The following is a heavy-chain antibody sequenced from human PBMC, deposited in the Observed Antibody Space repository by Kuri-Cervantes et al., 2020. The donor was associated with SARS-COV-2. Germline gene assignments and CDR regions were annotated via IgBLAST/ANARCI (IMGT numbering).Heavy chain of an antibody. D-gene: IGHD3-16*01. V-gene: IGHV3-23*03. CDR2: IYSGGSST. CDR3: AKDLGDYGMDV. J-gene: IGHJ6*02. CDR1: GFTFSSYA. Sequence: GESLKISCAASGFTFSSYAMSWVRQAPGKGLEWVSVIYSGGSSTYYADSVKGRFTISRDNPKNTLYLQMNSLRAEDTAVYYCAKDLGDYGMDVWGQGTTVTVSS.